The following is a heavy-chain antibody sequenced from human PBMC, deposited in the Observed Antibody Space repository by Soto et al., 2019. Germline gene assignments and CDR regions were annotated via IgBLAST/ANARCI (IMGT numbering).Heavy chain of an antibody. V-gene: IGHV1-58*01. J-gene: IGHJ4*02. D-gene: IGHD5-18*01. CDR2: IVVGSGKT. Sequence: QVQLVQSGPEVEKPGDSVFLSCKTSGFTISSSAVQWVRQTRAQGFEWIAWIVVGSGKTKYPQKFQERFTITRNKSSSTAYLEVNSLRRGDTAAYYCTVDTYGPDYWRQGTLVTVSS. CDR3: TVDTYGPDY. CDR1: GFTISSSA.